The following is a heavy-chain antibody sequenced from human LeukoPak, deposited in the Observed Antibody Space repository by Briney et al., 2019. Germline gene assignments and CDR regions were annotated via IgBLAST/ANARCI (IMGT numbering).Heavy chain of an antibody. V-gene: IGHV3-23*01. CDR1: GFTFSTYA. J-gene: IGHJ4*02. CDR2: ISFSGGNT. CDR3: ALIAIRSGY. Sequence: GSLRLSCEASGFTFSTYAMSWVRQAPGKGLEWVSGISFSGGNTYYADSVKGRFTISRDNSKNTLYLQMNSLRAEDTAVYYCALIAIRSGYWGQGTLVTVPS. D-gene: IGHD3-9*01.